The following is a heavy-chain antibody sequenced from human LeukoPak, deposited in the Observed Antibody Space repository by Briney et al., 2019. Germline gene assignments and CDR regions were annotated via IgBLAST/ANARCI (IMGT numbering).Heavy chain of an antibody. V-gene: IGHV3-23*01. CDR1: GVTLSSYA. D-gene: IGHD6-6*01. J-gene: IGHJ4*02. CDR3: AKDTYSSSPYYFDY. CDR2: ISSGGST. Sequence: PGGSLRLSCAASGVTLSSYAMSWVRQAPGKGLKWVSGISSGGSTYYADSVKGRFTISRDNSKNTLFLQMNSLRAEDTAVYYCAKDTYSSSPYYFDYWGQGTLVTVSS.